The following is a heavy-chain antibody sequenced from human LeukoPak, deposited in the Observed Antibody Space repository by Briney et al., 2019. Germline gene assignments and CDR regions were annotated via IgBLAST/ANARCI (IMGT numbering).Heavy chain of an antibody. CDR3: ARQMGYCSSTSCYPSFDY. CDR1: GGSISSYY. V-gene: IGHV4-59*08. D-gene: IGHD2-2*01. CDR2: IYNSGIT. J-gene: IGHJ4*02. Sequence: SETLSLTRTVSGGSISSYYWSWIRQPPGKGLEWIGYIYNSGITNYNPSLKSRVTISVDMSKNQFSPKLSSVTAADTALYYCARQMGYCSSTSCYPSFDYWGQGTLVTVSS.